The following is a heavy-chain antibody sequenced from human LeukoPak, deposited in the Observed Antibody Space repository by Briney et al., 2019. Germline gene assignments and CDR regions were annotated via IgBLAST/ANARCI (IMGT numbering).Heavy chain of an antibody. V-gene: IGHV4-59*01. Sequence: PSETLSLTCTVSGGSISSYYWSWIRQPPGKGLEWIGYIYYSGSTNYNPSLKSRVTISVDTSKNQFSLKLSSVTAADTAVYYCARDPGVTGTTARYYYYGMGVWGQGTTVTVSS. D-gene: IGHD1-7*01. CDR3: ARDPGVTGTTARYYYYGMGV. CDR2: IYYSGST. J-gene: IGHJ6*02. CDR1: GGSISSYY.